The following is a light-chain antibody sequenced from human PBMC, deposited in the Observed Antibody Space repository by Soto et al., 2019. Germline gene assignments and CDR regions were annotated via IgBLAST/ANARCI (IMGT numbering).Light chain of an antibody. Sequence: QSVLTQPPSASGSPGQSITISCTGTSSDVGGYNYVSWYQQHPGKAPKVIIYEVNKRPSGVPDRFSGSKSGNTASLTVSGLQAEDEADYYCSSYATGFKGVFGTGTKVTAL. V-gene: IGLV2-8*01. CDR2: EVN. CDR1: SSDVGGYNY. CDR3: SSYATGFKGV. J-gene: IGLJ1*01.